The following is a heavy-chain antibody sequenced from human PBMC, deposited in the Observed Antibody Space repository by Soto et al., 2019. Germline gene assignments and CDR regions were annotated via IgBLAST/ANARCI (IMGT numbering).Heavy chain of an antibody. D-gene: IGHD5-12*01. CDR1: GFTFSSYA. Sequence: VRLSCAASGFTFSSYAMSWVRQAPGKGLEWVSAISGSGGSTYYADSVKGRFAISRDNSKNTLYLQMNSLRAEDTAVYYCAKGFYDHPNYYYYGMDVWGQGTTVTFSS. CDR2: ISGSGGST. V-gene: IGHV3-23*01. CDR3: AKGFYDHPNYYYYGMDV. J-gene: IGHJ6*02.